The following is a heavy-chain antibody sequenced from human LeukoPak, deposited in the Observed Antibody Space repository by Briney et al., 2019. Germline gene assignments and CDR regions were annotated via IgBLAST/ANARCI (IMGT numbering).Heavy chain of an antibody. J-gene: IGHJ3*02. CDR2: IYTSGST. Sequence: SQTLSLTCTVSGGSISSGSYYWSWIRQPAGKGLEWIGRIYTSGSTNYNPSLKSRVTISVDTSKNQFSLKLSSVTAADTAVYYCARAPVGFSSSYAFDIWGQGTMVTVSS. CDR1: GGSISSGSYY. CDR3: ARAPVGFSSSYAFDI. V-gene: IGHV4-61*02. D-gene: IGHD6-6*01.